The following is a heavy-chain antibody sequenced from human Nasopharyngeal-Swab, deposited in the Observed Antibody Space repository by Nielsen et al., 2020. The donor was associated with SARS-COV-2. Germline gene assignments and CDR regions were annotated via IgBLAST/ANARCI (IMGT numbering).Heavy chain of an antibody. V-gene: IGHV2-5*02. Sequence: SGPTLVKPTQTLTLTCTFSGFSLSTTGVGVGWFRQPPGKALEWLALIYWDDDKRYSPSLKSRLTITKDTSKNQVVLTMTNMDPVDTATYYCAHRDRSGCLDYWGQGTLVTVSS. CDR3: AHRDRSGCLDY. D-gene: IGHD6-19*01. CDR1: GFSLSTTGVG. CDR2: IYWDDDK. J-gene: IGHJ4*02.